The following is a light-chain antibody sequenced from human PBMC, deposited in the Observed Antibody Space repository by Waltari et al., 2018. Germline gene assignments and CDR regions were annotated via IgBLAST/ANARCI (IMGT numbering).Light chain of an antibody. V-gene: IGKV3-20*01. CDR2: GAS. J-gene: IGKJ1*01. Sequence: EVVLTPSPGTLSLSPGDRATLFCRASQSISRYLVWYQQRPGQAPRLLIYGASIRAAGIPDRFSGSGSGTDFTLSISRLEPEDFAVYYCQNHERLPATFGQGTRVEIK. CDR3: QNHERLPAT. CDR1: QSISRY.